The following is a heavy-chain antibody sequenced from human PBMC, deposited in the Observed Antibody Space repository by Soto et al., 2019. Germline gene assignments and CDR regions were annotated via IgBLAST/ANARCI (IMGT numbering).Heavy chain of an antibody. D-gene: IGHD6-25*01. CDR3: AKARGRLYGMDV. CDR1: GGSISSGGYS. CDR2: IYHSGST. V-gene: IGHV4-30-2*01. J-gene: IGHJ6*02. Sequence: SETLSLTCAVSGGSISSGGYSWSWIRQPPGKGLEWIGYIYHSGSTYYNPSLKSRVTISVDRSKNQFSLKLSSVTAADTAVYCCAKARGRLYGMDVWGQGTTVTVSS.